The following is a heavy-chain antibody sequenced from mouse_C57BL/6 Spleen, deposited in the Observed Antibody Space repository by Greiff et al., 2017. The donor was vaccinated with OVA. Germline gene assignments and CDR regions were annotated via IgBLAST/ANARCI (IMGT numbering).Heavy chain of an antibody. Sequence: EVQGVESGEGLVKPGGSLKLSCAASGFTFSSYAMSWVRQTPEKRLEWVAYISSGGDYIYYADTVKGRFTISRDNARNTLYLQMSSLKSEDTAMYYCTRDGDYDAGYAMDYWGQGTSVTVSS. CDR1: GFTFSSYA. CDR2: ISSGGDYI. J-gene: IGHJ4*01. D-gene: IGHD2-4*01. CDR3: TRDGDYDAGYAMDY. V-gene: IGHV5-9-1*02.